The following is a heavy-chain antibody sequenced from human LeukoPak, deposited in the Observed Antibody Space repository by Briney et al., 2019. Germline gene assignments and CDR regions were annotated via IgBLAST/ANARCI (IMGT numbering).Heavy chain of an antibody. D-gene: IGHD3-22*01. V-gene: IGHV4-59*01. CDR1: GGSISSYY. Sequence: PSETLSLTCTVSGGSISSYYWSWIRQPPGKRLEWIGYIYYSGTTNYNPSLKSRLTISVDTSKNQFFLKLSSVAAADTAVYYCARSYDSSGYYPQGAFDIWGQGTMVTVSS. CDR3: ARSYDSSGYYPQGAFDI. CDR2: IYYSGTT. J-gene: IGHJ3*02.